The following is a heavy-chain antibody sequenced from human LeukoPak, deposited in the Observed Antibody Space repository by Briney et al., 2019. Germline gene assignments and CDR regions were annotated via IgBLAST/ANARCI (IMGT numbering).Heavy chain of an antibody. Sequence: SQTLSLTCTVSGGSISSGGYYWSWIRQHPGKGLEWIGYIYYSGSTYYNPSLESRVTISVDTSKNQFSLKLSSVTAADTAVYYCARGRGTAMVPYYMDVWGKGTTVTVSS. D-gene: IGHD5-18*01. CDR1: GGSISSGGYY. J-gene: IGHJ6*03. CDR2: IYYSGST. V-gene: IGHV4-31*03. CDR3: ARGRGTAMVPYYMDV.